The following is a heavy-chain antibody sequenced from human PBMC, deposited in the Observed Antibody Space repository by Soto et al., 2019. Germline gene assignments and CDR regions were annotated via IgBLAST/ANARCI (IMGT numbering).Heavy chain of an antibody. V-gene: IGHV3-30*18. CDR3: AKDRAFWSGTHDAFDI. Sequence: PWSSLGLSCAASEFTLSSYGMRWVRQAPGKVLEWLSVISYDGKNKYYTDSLKGRFTIYRDNSKNTLYLQMNTLRGKDTAVYYCAKDRAFWSGTHDAFDIWGQGSMDSVS. CDR1: EFTLSSYG. D-gene: IGHD3-3*01. J-gene: IGHJ3*02. CDR2: ISYDGKNK.